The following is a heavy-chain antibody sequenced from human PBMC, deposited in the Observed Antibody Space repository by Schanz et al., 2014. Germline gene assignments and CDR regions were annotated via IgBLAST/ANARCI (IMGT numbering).Heavy chain of an antibody. V-gene: IGHV4-61*02. D-gene: IGHD4-17*01. CDR3: ARDRGHGDLPGDI. Sequence: QVLLQESGPVLVKPSETLSLTCTVSGGSISSGVHYWSWVRQPAGRGLEWIGRIYISGSTRFNPSLKSRVTISLDTTKTQFALTLTSLTAADTAVYYCARDRGHGDLPGDIWGQGTMXTVSS. J-gene: IGHJ3*02. CDR2: IYISGST. CDR1: GGSISSGVHY.